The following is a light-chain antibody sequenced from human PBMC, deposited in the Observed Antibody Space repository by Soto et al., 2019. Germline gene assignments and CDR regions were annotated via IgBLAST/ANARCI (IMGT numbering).Light chain of an antibody. CDR1: SSDVGSYNL. CDR2: EGS. J-gene: IGLJ1*01. V-gene: IGLV2-23*01. Sequence: QSVLTQPASVSGSPGQSITISCTGTSSDVGSYNLDSWYQQHPGKAPKLMIYEGSKRPSGVSNRFSGSKSGNTASLTISGLQAEDEADYYCCSYAGSSTQVFGTGTKVTVL. CDR3: CSYAGSSTQV.